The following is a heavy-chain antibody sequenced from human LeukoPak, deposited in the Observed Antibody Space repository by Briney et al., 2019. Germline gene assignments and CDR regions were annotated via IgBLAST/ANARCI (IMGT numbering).Heavy chain of an antibody. CDR1: GDSINSHIYY. D-gene: IGHD2-2*01. CDR2: IFYNGNT. CDR3: ASSKGRRYCTSTNCPEGYYYYYMDV. V-gene: IGHV4-39*01. J-gene: IGHJ6*03. Sequence: SETLSLTCTVSGDSINSHIYYWGWIRQPPGKGLEWIGSIFYNGNTYYNPSLKSRLTISVDTSENQISLKLNSVTAADTAVYLCASSKGRRYCTSTNCPEGYYYYYMDVWGKGTTVTVSS.